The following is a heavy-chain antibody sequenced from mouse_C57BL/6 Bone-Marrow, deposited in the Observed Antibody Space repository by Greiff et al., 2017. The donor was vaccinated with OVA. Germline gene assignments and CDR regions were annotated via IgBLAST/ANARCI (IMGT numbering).Heavy chain of an antibody. J-gene: IGHJ1*03. CDR2: SRNKANDYTT. V-gene: IGHV7-1*01. CDR3: ARDAHYYGSSPHWYFDV. D-gene: IGHD1-1*01. CDR1: GFTFSDFY. Sequence: EVQGVESGGGLVQSGRSLRLSCATSGFTFSDFYMEWVRQAPGKGLEWIAASRNKANDYTTEYSASVKGRFIVSRDTSQSILYLQMNALRAEDTAIYYCARDAHYYGSSPHWYFDVWGTGTTVTVSS.